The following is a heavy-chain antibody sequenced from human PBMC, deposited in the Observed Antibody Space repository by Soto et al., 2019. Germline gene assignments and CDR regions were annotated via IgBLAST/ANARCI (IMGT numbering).Heavy chain of an antibody. V-gene: IGHV4-31*03. CDR3: ARALITIFGVVNGMDV. CDR1: GGSISSGGYY. D-gene: IGHD3-3*01. Sequence: SETLSLTCTVSGGSISSGGYYWSWIRQHTGKGLEWIGYIYYSGSTYYNPSLKSRVTISVDTSKNQFSLKLSSVTAADTAVYYXARALITIFGVVNGMDVWGQGTTVTVSS. J-gene: IGHJ6*02. CDR2: IYYSGST.